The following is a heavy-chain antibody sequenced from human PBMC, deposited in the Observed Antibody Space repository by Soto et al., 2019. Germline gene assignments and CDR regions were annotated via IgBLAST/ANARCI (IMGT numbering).Heavy chain of an antibody. J-gene: IGHJ4*02. D-gene: IGHD1-7*01. CDR3: ASALGITGTTTQFDY. CDR1: GGTFSSYA. Sequence: SVKVSCKASGGTFSSYAISWVRQAPGQGLEWMGGIIPIFGTANYAQKFQGRVTITADKSTSTAYMELSSPRSEDTAVYYCASALGITGTTTQFDYWGQGTLVTVSS. CDR2: IIPIFGTA. V-gene: IGHV1-69*06.